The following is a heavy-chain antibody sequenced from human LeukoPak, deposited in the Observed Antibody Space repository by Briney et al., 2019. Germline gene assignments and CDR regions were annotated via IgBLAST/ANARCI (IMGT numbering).Heavy chain of an antibody. CDR2: IYSGGST. CDR3: ARTPSSAWYYFDY. CDR1: GFTVSSNS. V-gene: IGHV3-66*01. Sequence: GGSLRLSCAASGFTVSSNSMSWVLQAPGKGLEWVSVIYSGGSTYYADSVKGRFIISRDNSKNTLYLQMNSLRAEDTAVYYCARTPSSAWYYFDYWGQGTLVTVSS. D-gene: IGHD6-19*01. J-gene: IGHJ4*02.